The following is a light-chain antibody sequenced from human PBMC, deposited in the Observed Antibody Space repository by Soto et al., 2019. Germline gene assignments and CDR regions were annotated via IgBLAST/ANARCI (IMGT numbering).Light chain of an antibody. Sequence: QSALTQPPSASGAPGQRVAISCSGSGSNIGNNFVDWYQQLPGTAPKLLIYKNNQRPSGVPDRFSGSKSGTSASLAISGLRSEDEADYYCAARDDSLNCPIFGGGNKLTVL. CDR3: AARDDSLNCPI. J-gene: IGLJ2*01. V-gene: IGLV1-47*01. CDR1: GSNIGNNF. CDR2: KNN.